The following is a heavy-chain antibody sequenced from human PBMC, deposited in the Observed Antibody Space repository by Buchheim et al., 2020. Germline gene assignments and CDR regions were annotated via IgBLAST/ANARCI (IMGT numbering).Heavy chain of an antibody. CDR3: TRSGGIYSNLIYGMDV. J-gene: IGHJ6*02. V-gene: IGHV4-30-2*01. CDR1: GGSISSGGYS. D-gene: IGHD5-18*01. Sequence: QLQLQESGSGLVKPSQTLSLTCAVSGGSISSGGYSWSWIRQPPGKGVEWIGYFYHSGSTYYNPPLNRRVIILVDRSKNQFSLKLNSVSAADTAVYYCTRSGGIYSNLIYGMDVWGQGTT. CDR2: FYHSGST.